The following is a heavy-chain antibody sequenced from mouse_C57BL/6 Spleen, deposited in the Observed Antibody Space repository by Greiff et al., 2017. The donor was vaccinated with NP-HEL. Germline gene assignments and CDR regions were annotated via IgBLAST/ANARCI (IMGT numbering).Heavy chain of an antibody. Sequence: QVQLQQSGAELARPGASVKLSCKASGYTFTSSGISWVKQRPGQGLEWIGEIYPRSGNTYYNEKFKGKATLTADKSSSTAYMELRSLTSEDSAVYFCAYGNYAWFAYWGQGTLVTVSA. CDR3: AYGNYAWFAY. J-gene: IGHJ3*01. CDR1: GYTFTSSG. D-gene: IGHD2-1*01. V-gene: IGHV1-81*01. CDR2: IYPRSGNT.